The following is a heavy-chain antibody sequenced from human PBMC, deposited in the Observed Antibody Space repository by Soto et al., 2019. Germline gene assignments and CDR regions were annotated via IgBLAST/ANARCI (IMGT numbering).Heavy chain of an antibody. CDR2: INAGNGNT. J-gene: IGHJ6*02. V-gene: IGHV1-3*01. CDR1: GYTFTSYA. CDR3: ARDRRSSGWTDYYYGMDV. Sequence: GASVKVSCKASGYTFTSYAMHWVRQAPGQRLEWMGWINAGNGNTKYSQKFQGRVTITRDTSASTAYMELSSLRSEDTAVYYCARDRRSSGWTDYYYGMDVWGQGTTVTVSS. D-gene: IGHD6-19*01.